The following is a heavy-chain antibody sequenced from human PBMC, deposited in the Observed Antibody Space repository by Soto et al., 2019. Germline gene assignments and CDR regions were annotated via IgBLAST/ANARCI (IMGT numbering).Heavy chain of an antibody. V-gene: IGHV3-23*01. D-gene: IGHD1-7*01. Sequence: GGSLRLSCAASGFTFSSYAMSWVRQAPGKGLEWVSAISGSGGSTYYADSVKGRFTISRDNSKNTLYLQMNSLRAEDTAVYYCAKGLELNYYYYYYMDVWGKGTTVTVSS. J-gene: IGHJ6*03. CDR3: AKGLELNYYYYYYMDV. CDR2: ISGSGGST. CDR1: GFTFSSYA.